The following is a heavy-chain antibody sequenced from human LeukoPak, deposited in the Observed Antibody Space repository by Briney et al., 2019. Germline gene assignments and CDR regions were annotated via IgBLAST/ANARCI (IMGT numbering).Heavy chain of an antibody. J-gene: IGHJ4*02. V-gene: IGHV3-30*04. Sequence: GGSLRLSCAASGFTFSSYAMHWVRQAPGKGLEWVAVISYDGSNKYYADSVKGRFTISRDNSKNTLYLQMNSLRAEDTAVYYCARDGSGYCSSTSCRPPFDYWGQGTLVTVSS. CDR2: ISYDGSNK. CDR3: ARDGSGYCSSTSCRPPFDY. D-gene: IGHD2-2*01. CDR1: GFTFSSYA.